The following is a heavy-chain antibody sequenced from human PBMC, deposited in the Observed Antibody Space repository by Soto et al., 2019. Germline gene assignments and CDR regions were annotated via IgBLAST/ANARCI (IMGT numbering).Heavy chain of an antibody. V-gene: IGHV2-5*02. CDR2: IYWDDYK. J-gene: IGHJ4*02. Sequence: QITLKESGPTLVKPTQTLTLTCTFSGFSLSTSGVGVGWIRQPPRKALEWLALIYWDDYKHYSPSLKSRLTXXKXXSKNQVVRTMTTIDPVDTATYYCASKGPGSRSIDYWGPGTPVTGSS. CDR3: ASKGPGSRSIDY. D-gene: IGHD3-10*01. CDR1: GFSLSTSGVG.